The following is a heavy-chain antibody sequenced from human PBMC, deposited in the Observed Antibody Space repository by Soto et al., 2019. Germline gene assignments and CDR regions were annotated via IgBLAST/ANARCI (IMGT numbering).Heavy chain of an antibody. CDR3: ATRTGGDLYYYYGMDV. CDR2: IYYSGST. D-gene: IGHD2-21*02. CDR1: GGSISSGGYY. Sequence: QVQLQESGPGLVKPSQTLSLTCTVSGGSISSGGYYWSWIRQHPGKGLEWIGYIYYSGSTYYNPSLTGRVTISXXTXKXRFSLKLSAVTAADTAVYYCATRTGGDLYYYYGMDVWGQGTTVTVSS. V-gene: IGHV4-31*03. J-gene: IGHJ6*02.